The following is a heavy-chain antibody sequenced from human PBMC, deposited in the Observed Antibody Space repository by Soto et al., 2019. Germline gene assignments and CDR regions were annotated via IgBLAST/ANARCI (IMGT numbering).Heavy chain of an antibody. J-gene: IGHJ6*02. CDR2: INPSGGST. CDR1: GYTFTSYD. CDR3: ARDIAAAGPYYYYYGMDV. Sequence: ASVKVSCKASGYTFTSYDINWVRQATGQGLEWMGIINPSGGSTSYAQKFQGRVTMTRDTSTSTVYMELSSLRSEDTAVYYCARDIAAAGPYYYYYGMDVWGQGTTVTVSS. V-gene: IGHV1-46*01. D-gene: IGHD6-13*01.